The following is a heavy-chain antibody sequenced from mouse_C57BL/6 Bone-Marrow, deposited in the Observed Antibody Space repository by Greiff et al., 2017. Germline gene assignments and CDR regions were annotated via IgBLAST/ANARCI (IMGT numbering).Heavy chain of an antibody. D-gene: IGHD1-1*01. J-gene: IGHJ2*01. V-gene: IGHV1-63*01. Sequence: QVQLQQSGAELVRPGTSVKMSCKASGYTFTNYWIGWAKQRPGHGLEWIGDIYPGGGYTNYNEKFKGKATLTADKSSSTAYMQFSSLTSEDSAIYYCARLYDGSSQNYFDCWGQGTTLTVSS. CDR3: ARLYDGSSQNYFDC. CDR1: GYTFTNYW. CDR2: IYPGGGYT.